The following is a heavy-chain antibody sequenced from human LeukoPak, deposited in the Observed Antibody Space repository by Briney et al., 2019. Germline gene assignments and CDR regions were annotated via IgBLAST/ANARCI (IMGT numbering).Heavy chain of an antibody. CDR3: ARHPRTAAGTMDY. D-gene: IGHD6-13*01. Sequence: PGGSLRLSCAPSGFTFDNFAMTWVRQAPGKGLEWVSYISSSGSTIYYADSVKGRFTISRDNAKNSLYLQMNSLRAEDTAAYYCARHPRTAAGTMDYWGQGTLVTVSS. V-gene: IGHV3-48*03. CDR1: GFTFDNFA. CDR2: ISSSGSTI. J-gene: IGHJ4*02.